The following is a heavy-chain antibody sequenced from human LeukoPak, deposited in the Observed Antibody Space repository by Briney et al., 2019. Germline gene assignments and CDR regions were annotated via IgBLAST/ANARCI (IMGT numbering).Heavy chain of an antibody. D-gene: IGHD1-26*01. CDR3: ARVRGSYSADY. V-gene: IGHV3-74*01. CDR2: ISSDGSRV. J-gene: IGHJ4*02. CDR1: GFTFSDYW. Sequence: GGSLRLSCAASGFTFSDYWMHWVRQAPGKGLVWVSRISSDGSRVTYADSVKGRFTISRDNSENTLYLQMNSLRAEDTAVYYCARVRGSYSADYWGQGTLVTVSS.